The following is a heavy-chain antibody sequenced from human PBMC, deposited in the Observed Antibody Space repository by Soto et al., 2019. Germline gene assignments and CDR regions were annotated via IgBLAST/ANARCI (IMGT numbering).Heavy chain of an antibody. Sequence: KPSETLSLTCTVSGGSISSYYWSWIRQPPGKGLEWIGYIYYSGSTNYNPSLKSRVTISVDTSKNQFSLKLSSVTAADTAVYYCARSYYDFWSGYYRENNWFDPWGQGTLVTVSS. CDR1: GGSISSYY. J-gene: IGHJ5*02. D-gene: IGHD3-3*01. CDR2: IYYSGST. V-gene: IGHV4-59*01. CDR3: ARSYYDFWSGYYRENNWFDP.